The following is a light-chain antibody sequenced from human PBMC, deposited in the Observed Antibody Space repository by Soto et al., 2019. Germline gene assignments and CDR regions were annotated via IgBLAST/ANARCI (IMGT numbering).Light chain of an antibody. CDR3: QQRSNWPSIT. Sequence: EIVLTQSPATLSLSPGERATLSCGASQSVSSYLAWYQQKPGQAPRLLIYDASNRATGIPARFSGSGSGTDFTLTINSLEPEDFAVYYCQQRSNWPSITFGQGTRLEIK. CDR1: QSVSSY. V-gene: IGKV3-11*01. J-gene: IGKJ5*01. CDR2: DAS.